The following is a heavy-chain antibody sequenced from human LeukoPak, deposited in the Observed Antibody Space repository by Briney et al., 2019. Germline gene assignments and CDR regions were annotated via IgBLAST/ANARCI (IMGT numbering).Heavy chain of an antibody. J-gene: IGHJ4*02. V-gene: IGHV4-59*01. CDR2: IYYSGST. CDR1: GGSISSYY. CDR3: ARAVVGAPRD. D-gene: IGHD1-26*01. Sequence: PSETLSLTCTVSGGSISSYYWSWIRQPPGKGLEWIGYIYYSGSTNYNPSLKSRVTISVDTSKNQFSLKLSSVTAADTAVYYCARAVVGAPRDWGQGTLVTVSS.